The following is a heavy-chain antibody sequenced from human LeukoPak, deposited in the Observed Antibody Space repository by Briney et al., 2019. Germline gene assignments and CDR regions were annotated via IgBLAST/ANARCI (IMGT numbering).Heavy chain of an antibody. J-gene: IGHJ4*02. CDR1: GFTFSSYA. Sequence: GGSLRLSCAASGFTFSSYAMSWVRQAPGKGLEWVSAISGSGGSTYYAYSVKGRFTISRDNSKNTLYLQMNSLRAEDTAVYYCAQDIVVVPAAMAGGDFDYWGQGTLVTVSS. D-gene: IGHD2-2*01. V-gene: IGHV3-23*01. CDR2: ISGSGGST. CDR3: AQDIVVVPAAMAGGDFDY.